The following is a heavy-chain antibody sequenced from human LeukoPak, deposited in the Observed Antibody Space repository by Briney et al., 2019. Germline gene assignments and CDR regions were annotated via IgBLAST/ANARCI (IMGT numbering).Heavy chain of an antibody. CDR3: ARVVSYCSGGSCSYYFDY. J-gene: IGHJ4*02. CDR1: GYIFTSYA. CDR2: INAGNGNT. Sequence: GASVKVSCKASGYIFTSYAMHWVRQAPGQRLEWMGWINAGNGNTKYSQKFQGRVTITRDTSASTAYMELSSLRSEDTAVYYCARVVSYCSGGSCSYYFDYWGQGTLATVSS. V-gene: IGHV1-3*01. D-gene: IGHD2-15*01.